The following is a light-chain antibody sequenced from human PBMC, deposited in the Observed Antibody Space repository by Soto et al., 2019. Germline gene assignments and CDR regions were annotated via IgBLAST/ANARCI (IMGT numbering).Light chain of an antibody. V-gene: IGKV1-39*01. J-gene: IGKJ4*01. CDR1: QSISNF. CDR3: QQYYNSVLT. CDR2: AAS. Sequence: DIQMTQSPSSLSASLGDRVTITCRASQSISNFLNWVQHQPGNAPKVLISAASTLQSGVPPRFSGSESGTDFTLTISSLQPEDSASYYCQQYYNSVLTFGGGTKVEIK.